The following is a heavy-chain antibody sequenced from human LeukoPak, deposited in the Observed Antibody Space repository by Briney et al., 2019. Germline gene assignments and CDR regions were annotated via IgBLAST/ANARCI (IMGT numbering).Heavy chain of an antibody. CDR1: GYTFTGYY. V-gene: IGHV1-2*06. CDR2: INPNSGGT. D-gene: IGHD2-2*01. Sequence: ASVKVSCKASGYTFTGYYMHWVRQAPGQGLEWMGRINPNSGGTNYAQKFQGRVTMTRDTSISTAYMELSRLRSDDTAVYYCARDHSYCSSTSCYHWFDPWGQRTLVTVSS. CDR3: ARDHSYCSSTSCYHWFDP. J-gene: IGHJ5*02.